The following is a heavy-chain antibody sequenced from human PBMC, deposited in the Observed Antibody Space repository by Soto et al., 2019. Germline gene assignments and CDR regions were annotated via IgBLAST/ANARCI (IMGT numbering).Heavy chain of an antibody. CDR1: GGTFSSYT. D-gene: IGHD4-17*01. J-gene: IGHJ4*02. Sequence: QVQLVQSGAEVKKPGSSVKVSCKASGGTFSSYTISWVRQAPGQGLEWMGRIIPILGIANYAQKFQGRVTITADKSTSTAYMELSSLRSEDTAVYYCATDQSDYVEFYFDYWRQGTLVTVSS. CDR2: IIPILGIA. V-gene: IGHV1-69*08. CDR3: ATDQSDYVEFYFDY.